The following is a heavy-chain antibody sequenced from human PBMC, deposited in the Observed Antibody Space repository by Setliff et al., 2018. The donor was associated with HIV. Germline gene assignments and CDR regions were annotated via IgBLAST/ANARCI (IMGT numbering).Heavy chain of an antibody. Sequence: GSLRLSCAASGFTFSNAWMSWVRQAPGKGLEWVANIGQDGSEKNYVDSVKGRFTISRDNAKNSMDLQMNSLRAEDTAIYYCARKLRPGHGVDVWGQGTTVTVSS. CDR1: GFTFSNAW. CDR2: IGQDGSEK. CDR3: ARKLRPGHGVDV. J-gene: IGHJ6*02. D-gene: IGHD3-10*01. V-gene: IGHV3-7*01.